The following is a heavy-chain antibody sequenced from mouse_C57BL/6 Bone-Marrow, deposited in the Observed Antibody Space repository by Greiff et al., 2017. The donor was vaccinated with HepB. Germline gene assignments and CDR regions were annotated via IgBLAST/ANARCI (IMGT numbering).Heavy chain of an antibody. Sequence: VQLQESGAELARPGASVKLSCKASGYTFTSYGISWVKQRTGQGLEWIGEIYPRSGNTYYNEKFKGKATLTADKSSSTAYMELRSLTSEDSAVYFCARRGGEKYAMDYWGQGTSVTVSS. V-gene: IGHV1-81*01. CDR1: GYTFTSYG. CDR2: IYPRSGNT. CDR3: ARRGGEKYAMDY. J-gene: IGHJ4*01.